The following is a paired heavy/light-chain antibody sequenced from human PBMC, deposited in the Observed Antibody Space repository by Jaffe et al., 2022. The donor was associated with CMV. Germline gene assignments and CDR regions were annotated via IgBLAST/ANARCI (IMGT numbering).Heavy chain of an antibody. V-gene: IGHV3-15*01. CDR1: GFTFSNAW. CDR2: IKRKTDGETT. J-gene: IGHJ4*02. Sequence: EVQLVESGGGLVKPGGSLRLSCAASGFTFSNAWMSWVRQVSGKGLEWVGRIKRKTDGETTDYAAPVKGRFTISRDDSKNTLYLQMNSLKTEDTAVYYCSTDRGTMIMVGMQVDYWGQGTLVTVSS. D-gene: IGHD3-22*01. CDR3: STDRGTMIMVGMQVDY.
Light chain of an antibody. CDR1: SSNIGAGSD. CDR3: QAYDGSLSEVV. Sequence: QSVLTQPPSVSGAPGQRVTISCTGSSSNIGAGSDVHWYQQLPGTAPKLLIYGNNNRPSGVPDRFFGSKSGTSASLAITGLQAEDEADYYCQAYDGSLSEVVFGGGTKLTVL. V-gene: IGLV1-40*01. J-gene: IGLJ2*01. CDR2: GNN.